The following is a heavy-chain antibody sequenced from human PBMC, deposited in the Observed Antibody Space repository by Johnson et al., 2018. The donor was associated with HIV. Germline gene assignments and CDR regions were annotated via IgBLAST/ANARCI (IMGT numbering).Heavy chain of an antibody. J-gene: IGHJ3*02. CDR1: GFTFSRNW. V-gene: IGHV3-30*03. CDR3: ARGLKGAFDI. CDR2: ISYHGSDT. Sequence: QVQLVESGGGLVQPGGSLRLSCVASGFTFSRNWMSWVRQAPGKGLEWVTLISYHGSDTYYADSVQGRFTISRDNSRNMVYLEMNSLRTEDTAVYYCARGLKGAFDIWGQGTRVTVSA.